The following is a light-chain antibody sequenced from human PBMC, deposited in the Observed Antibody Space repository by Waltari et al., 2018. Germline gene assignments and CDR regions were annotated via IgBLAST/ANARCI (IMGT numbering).Light chain of an antibody. CDR2: GVS. V-gene: IGLV2-14*03. CDR3: NSYTSSYTYV. J-gene: IGLJ1*01. CDR1: SSDVGGYNF. Sequence: QSALTQPASVAGSPGQSCTISCTGTSSDVGGYNFVCWYQQHPGKAPTFMIYGVSNRPSGGSSRFSGSKSGNTASLTISGLQAEDEADYYCNSYTSSYTYVFGTGTKVTVL.